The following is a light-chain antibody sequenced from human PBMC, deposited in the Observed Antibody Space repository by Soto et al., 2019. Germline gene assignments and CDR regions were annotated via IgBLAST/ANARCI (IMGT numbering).Light chain of an antibody. CDR3: QQRPNWPLT. Sequence: EIVLTQSPATLSLSPGERATLSCRASQSISSHLAWYQQKPGQAPRLLMYDVSNRATDIPARFSGSGSGTDFTHTISSLEPEDFAVYYCQQRPNWPLTFGGGTKVEIK. CDR1: QSISSH. V-gene: IGKV3-11*01. J-gene: IGKJ4*01. CDR2: DVS.